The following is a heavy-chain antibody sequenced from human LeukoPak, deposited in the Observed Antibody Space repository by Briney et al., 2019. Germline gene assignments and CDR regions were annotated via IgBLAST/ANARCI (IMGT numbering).Heavy chain of an antibody. CDR2: IYIGGTT. Sequence: GGSLRLSCAASGFTVSRNYMSWVRQAPGKGLEWVSVIYIGGTTHYADSVKGRFTVSRDNSKNTLYVQMNSLRVEDTAVYYCAKDRPADGVWAFDYWGQGTLVTVSS. V-gene: IGHV3-66*01. CDR3: AKDRPADGVWAFDY. J-gene: IGHJ4*02. D-gene: IGHD6-13*01. CDR1: GFTVSRNY.